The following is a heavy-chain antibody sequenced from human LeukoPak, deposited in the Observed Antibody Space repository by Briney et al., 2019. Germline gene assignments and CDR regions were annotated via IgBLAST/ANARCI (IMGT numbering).Heavy chain of an antibody. CDR1: GYTFTSYD. V-gene: IGHV1-8*01. CDR3: ARDRAFDCSSTSCYTPAYNWFDP. CDR2: MNPNSGNT. Sequence: ASVKVSCKASGYTFTSYDINWVRQATGQGLEWMGWMNPNSGNTGYAQKFQGRVTMTRNTSISTAYMELSSLRSEDTAVYYCARDRAFDCSSTSCYTPAYNWFDPWGQGTLVTVSS. D-gene: IGHD2-2*02. J-gene: IGHJ5*02.